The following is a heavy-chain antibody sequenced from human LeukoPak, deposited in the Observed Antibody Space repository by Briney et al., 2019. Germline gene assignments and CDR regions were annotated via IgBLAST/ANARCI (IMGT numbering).Heavy chain of an antibody. CDR1: GFTFSSYA. Sequence: PGGSLRLSCAASGFTFSSYAMSWVRQAPGKGLEWVSAISGSGGSTYYADSVKGRLTISKDNSKNTLYLQMNSLRVEDTAVYYCAKHIAARREAFDYWGRGTLVTVSS. J-gene: IGHJ4*02. V-gene: IGHV3-23*01. D-gene: IGHD6-6*01. CDR3: AKHIAARREAFDY. CDR2: ISGSGGST.